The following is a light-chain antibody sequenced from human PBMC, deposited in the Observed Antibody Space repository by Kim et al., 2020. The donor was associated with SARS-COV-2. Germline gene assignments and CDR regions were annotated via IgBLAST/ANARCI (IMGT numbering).Light chain of an antibody. J-gene: IGKJ1*01. Sequence: SAPVGDRVTITCRARQSISSWLAWYQQKPGKAPKLLIYKASSLESGVPSRFSGSGSGTEFTLTISSLQPDDFATYYCQQYNSWWTFGQGTKVDIK. CDR2: KAS. V-gene: IGKV1-5*03. CDR1: QSISSW. CDR3: QQYNSWWT.